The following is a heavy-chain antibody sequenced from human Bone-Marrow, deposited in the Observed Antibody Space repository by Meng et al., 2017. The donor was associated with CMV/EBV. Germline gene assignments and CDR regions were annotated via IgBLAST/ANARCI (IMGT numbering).Heavy chain of an antibody. CDR3: AKDLRGYCSSTSCYGGFDP. CDR1: GFTFSSYG. Sequence: GGSLRLSCAASGFTFSSYGMHWVRQAPGKGLEWVAFIRYDGKNTNYADSVKGRFTISRDNSRNTLYLQMSSLRAEDTAVYYCAKDLRGYCSSTSCYGGFDPWGPGTLVTVAS. CDR2: IRYDGKNT. D-gene: IGHD2-2*01. V-gene: IGHV3-30*02. J-gene: IGHJ5*02.